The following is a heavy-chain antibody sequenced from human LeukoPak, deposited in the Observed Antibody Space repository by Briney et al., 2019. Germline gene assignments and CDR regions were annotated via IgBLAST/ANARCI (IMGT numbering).Heavy chain of an antibody. CDR2: IYYNGNT. Sequence: SGTLSLTCTVSGASISSSYWSWVRQPPGKRLEWIGFIYYNGNTNSNPSLKSRVTISVDTSKNQFSLKLSSVTAADTAVYYCVRGNYDNRGYSNAFDIWGQGAMVTVSS. V-gene: IGHV4-59*01. D-gene: IGHD3-22*01. CDR1: GASISSSY. J-gene: IGHJ3*02. CDR3: VRGNYDNRGYSNAFDI.